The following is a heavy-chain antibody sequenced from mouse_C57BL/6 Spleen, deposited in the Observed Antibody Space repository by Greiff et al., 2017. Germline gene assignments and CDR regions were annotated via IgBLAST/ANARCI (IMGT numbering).Heavy chain of an antibody. V-gene: IGHV1-80*01. CDR3: ARSNYDYFYFDY. CDR2: IYPGDGDT. Sequence: QVQLQQSGAELVKPGASVKISCKASGYAFSSYWMNWVKQRPGKGLEWIGQIYPGDGDTNYNGKFKGKATLTADKSSSTAYMQLSSLTAEDSAVYFCARSNYDYFYFDYWGQGTTLTVSS. D-gene: IGHD2-4*01. CDR1: GYAFSSYW. J-gene: IGHJ2*01.